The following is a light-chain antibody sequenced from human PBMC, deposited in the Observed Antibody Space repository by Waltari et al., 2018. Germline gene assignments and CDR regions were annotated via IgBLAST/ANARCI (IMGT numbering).Light chain of an antibody. V-gene: IGKV3-20*01. CDR3: QQHMTSPLT. Sequence: EIVLAQSPGTLSLSPGERATLSCRPGRSVGDNYLAWYQQKPGQAPRLLIYGTSNRATGIPDRFSGSGSGTDFTLTITRLEPEDFAVYYCQQHMTSPLTFGGGTKVEIK. CDR1: RSVGDNY. J-gene: IGKJ4*01. CDR2: GTS.